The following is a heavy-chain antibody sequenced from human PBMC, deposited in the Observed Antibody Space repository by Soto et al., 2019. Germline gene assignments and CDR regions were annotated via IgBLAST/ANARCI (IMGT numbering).Heavy chain of an antibody. J-gene: IGHJ4*02. Sequence: GGSLRLSCAVSGFTFSSHAMSWVRQAPGKGLECVSSITGSGDSTYYADSVKGRCNISRDKSKSTLYLQMNSLRAEDTAGYYCARDRHFSGWLSAQTVEDWGQGT. CDR2: ITGSGDST. CDR3: ARDRHFSGWLSAQTVED. D-gene: IGHD6-19*01. CDR1: GFTFSSHA. V-gene: IGHV3-23*01.